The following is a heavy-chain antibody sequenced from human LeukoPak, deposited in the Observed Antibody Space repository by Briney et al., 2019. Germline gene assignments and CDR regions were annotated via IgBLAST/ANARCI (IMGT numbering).Heavy chain of an antibody. CDR2: ITHNGST. CDR3: ARGFCRGESCYSGEYFQH. CDR1: GESLNDYY. Sequence: SETLSLTCGVHGESLNDYYWSWIRQSPGKGLEWIGEITHNGSTTFSPSHESRLTISVDTSKNQFSLELTSVTAADASVYFCARGFCRGESCYSGEYFQHWGQGTLVTVSS. V-gene: IGHV4-34*01. J-gene: IGHJ1*01. D-gene: IGHD2-15*01.